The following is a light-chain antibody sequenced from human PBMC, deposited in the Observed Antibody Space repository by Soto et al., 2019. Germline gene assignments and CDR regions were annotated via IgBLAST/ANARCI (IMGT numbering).Light chain of an antibody. CDR1: QNIGNW. CDR2: DAS. V-gene: IGKV1-5*01. J-gene: IGKJ2*01. Sequence: DIQMTQSPSTLSASVGDRVTITCRASQNIGNWLAWYQQKPGKAPKFVIYDASILESGVPSRFSGSGSGTEFTLTISSLQPDDFATDYCQQYNGYPYTFGQGTKLEIK. CDR3: QQYNGYPYT.